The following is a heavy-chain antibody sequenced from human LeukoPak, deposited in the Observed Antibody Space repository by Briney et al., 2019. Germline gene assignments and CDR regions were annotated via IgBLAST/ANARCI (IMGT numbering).Heavy chain of an antibody. Sequence: GGSLRLSCAASGFTVSSNYMSWDRQAPGKGLEWVSVIYSGGSTYYADSVKGRFTISRDNSKNTLYLQMNSLRAEDTAVYYCARAYCGGDCYFDYWGQGTLVTVSS. V-gene: IGHV3-53*01. CDR1: GFTVSSNY. D-gene: IGHD2-21*02. CDR3: ARAYCGGDCYFDY. CDR2: IYSGGST. J-gene: IGHJ4*02.